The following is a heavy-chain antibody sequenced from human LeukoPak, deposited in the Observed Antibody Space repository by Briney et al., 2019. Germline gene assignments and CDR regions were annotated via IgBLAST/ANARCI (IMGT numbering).Heavy chain of an antibody. CDR3: VRGTGY. V-gene: IGHV3-64D*06. Sequence: SGGSLRLSCSVSGFTFSTYVMHWVRQAPGKGLEYVSAISSNGDNTYYADSVKGRFTISRDNSKNKLYLQMSSLRADDTAVYYCVRGTGYWGQGTLVTVSS. CDR2: ISSNGDNT. J-gene: IGHJ4*02. CDR1: GFTFSTYV.